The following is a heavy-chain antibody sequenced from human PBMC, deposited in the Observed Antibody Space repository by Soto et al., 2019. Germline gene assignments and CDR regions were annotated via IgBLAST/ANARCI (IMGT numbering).Heavy chain of an antibody. CDR1: GGSISSGGYY. Sequence: QVQLQESGPGLVKPSQTLSLTCTVSGGSISSGGYYWSWIRQHPGKGLEWIGYIYYSGSTYYNPSLKSRVTISVDTSKNQFFLKLSSVTSADTAVYYCARLTRDGYNYQFGGMDVWGQGTTVTVSS. V-gene: IGHV4-31*03. CDR3: ARLTRDGYNYQFGGMDV. CDR2: IYYSGST. D-gene: IGHD5-12*01. J-gene: IGHJ6*02.